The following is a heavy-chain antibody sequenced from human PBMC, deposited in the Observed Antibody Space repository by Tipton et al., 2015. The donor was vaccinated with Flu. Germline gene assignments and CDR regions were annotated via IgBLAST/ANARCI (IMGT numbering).Heavy chain of an antibody. CDR1: GGSFSGYY. Sequence: LRLSCAVHGGSFSGYYWSWIRQPPGKGLEWIGEINHSGSTNYNPSLKSRVTISGDTSKNQFSLKLSSVTAADTAVFYCVAHCSGGGCSHAFDIRGQGTMVTVSS. J-gene: IGHJ3*02. V-gene: IGHV4-34*01. CDR3: VAHCSGGGCSHAFDI. CDR2: INHSGST. D-gene: IGHD2-15*01.